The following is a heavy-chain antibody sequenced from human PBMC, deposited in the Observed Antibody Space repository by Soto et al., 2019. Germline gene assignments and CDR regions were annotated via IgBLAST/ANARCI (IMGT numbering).Heavy chain of an antibody. J-gene: IGHJ5*02. V-gene: IGHV4-61*01. CDR3: TREQSDDNYFDP. CDR2: IYNNGNT. Sequence: SETLSLTCNVSGGSVSSVKYFWSWIRQPPGKGLEWIAYIYNNGNTNYNPSLKSRVTISLDKSKSQFSLRLISVTAADTAVYYCTREQSDDNYFDPWGQGTLVTVSS. CDR1: GGSVSSVKYF. D-gene: IGHD6-19*01.